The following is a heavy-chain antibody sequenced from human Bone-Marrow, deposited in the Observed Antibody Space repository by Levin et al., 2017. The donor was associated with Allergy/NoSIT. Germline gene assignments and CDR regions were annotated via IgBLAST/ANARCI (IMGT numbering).Heavy chain of an antibody. CDR1: GFTFSTHE. J-gene: IGHJ5*02. D-gene: IGHD3-10*01. V-gene: IGHV3-48*03. Sequence: GGSLRLSCAASGFTFSTHEMNWVRQAPGKGLEWVSFISTGGNTRYYADSVKGRFTISADNANNSLFLQMSNLRAEDTAVYYCARSGDNAGSGTYHDSWGQGTLVTVSS. CDR3: ARSGDNAGSGTYHDS. CDR2: ISTGGNTR.